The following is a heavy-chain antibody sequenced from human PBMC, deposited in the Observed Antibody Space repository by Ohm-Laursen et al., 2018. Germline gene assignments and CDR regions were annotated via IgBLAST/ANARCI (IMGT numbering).Heavy chain of an antibody. J-gene: IGHJ4*02. CDR3: VRDRRGGSIELRA. CDR1: GVTFSSYW. Sequence: SLRLSCAAPGVTFSSYWMHWVRQAPGKGLVWVSRINSDGSSTSYADSVKGRFTISRGNAKNTLYLQMNSLRAEDTAVYYCVRDRRGGSIELRAGGQGALVTVSS. V-gene: IGHV3-74*01. CDR2: INSDGSST. D-gene: IGHD6-6*01.